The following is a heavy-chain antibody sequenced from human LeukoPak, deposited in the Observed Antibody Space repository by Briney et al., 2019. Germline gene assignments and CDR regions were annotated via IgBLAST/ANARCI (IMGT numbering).Heavy chain of an antibody. D-gene: IGHD1-26*01. V-gene: IGHV1-2*04. CDR3: ARARGFMGSYYGYFDY. CDR2: INPNSGGT. Sequence: GASVKVSCKASGYTFTGYYMHWVRQAPGQGLEWMGWINPNSGGTNYAQKFQGWVTMTRDTSISTAYMELSRLRSDDTAVYYCARARGFMGSYYGYFDYRGQGTLVTVSS. CDR1: GYTFTGYY. J-gene: IGHJ4*02.